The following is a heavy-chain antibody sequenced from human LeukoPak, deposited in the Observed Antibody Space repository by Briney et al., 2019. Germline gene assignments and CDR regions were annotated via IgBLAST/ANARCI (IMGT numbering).Heavy chain of an antibody. CDR3: ARDGKKILWFGVDTPNNWFDP. CDR2: INAGNGNT. J-gene: IGHJ5*02. CDR1: GYTFTSYA. D-gene: IGHD3-10*01. V-gene: IGHV1-3*01. Sequence: ASVKVSCKASGYTFTSYAMHWVRQAPGQRLEWMGWINAGNGNTKYSQKFQGRVTITRDTSASTAYMKLSSLRSEDTAVYYCARDGKKILWFGVDTPNNWFDPWGQGTLVTVSS.